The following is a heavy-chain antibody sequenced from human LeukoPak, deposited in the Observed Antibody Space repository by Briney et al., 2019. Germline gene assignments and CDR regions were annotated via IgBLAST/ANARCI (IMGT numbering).Heavy chain of an antibody. CDR1: GGSISSYY. V-gene: IGHV4-59*08. CDR3: ARTVVAANYYYYGMDV. J-gene: IGHJ6*02. D-gene: IGHD2-15*01. Sequence: SETLSLTCTVPGGSISSYYWSWIRQPPGKGLEWIGYIYYSGSTNYNPSLKSRVTISVDTSKNQFSLKLSSVTAADTAVYYCARTVVAANYYYYGMDVWGQGTTVTVSS. CDR2: IYYSGST.